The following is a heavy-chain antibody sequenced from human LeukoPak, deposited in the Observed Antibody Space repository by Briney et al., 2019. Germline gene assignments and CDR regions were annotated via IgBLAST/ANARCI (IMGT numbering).Heavy chain of an antibody. D-gene: IGHD3-3*01. CDR3: ATHPSRGYDFWSGYNGGFDY. Sequence: ASVKVSCMVSGYTLTELSMHWVRQAPGKGLEWMGGFDPEDGETIYAQKFQGRVTMTEDTSTDTAYMELSSLRSEDTAVYYCATHPSRGYDFWSGYNGGFDYWGQGTLVTVSS. J-gene: IGHJ4*02. CDR2: FDPEDGET. CDR1: GYTLTELS. V-gene: IGHV1-24*01.